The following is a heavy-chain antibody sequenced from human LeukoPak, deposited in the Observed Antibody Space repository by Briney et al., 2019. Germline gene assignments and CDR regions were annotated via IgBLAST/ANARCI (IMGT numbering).Heavy chain of an antibody. J-gene: IGHJ4*02. CDR3: AGAISSSWTQLDY. D-gene: IGHD6-13*01. CDR2: IIPILGIA. Sequence: SVTVSCKASGGTFSSYAISWLRQAPGQGLEWMGRIIPILGIANYAQKFQGRVTITADKSTSTAYMELSSLRSEDTAVYYCAGAISSSWTQLDYWGQGILVTVSS. CDR1: GGTFSSYA. V-gene: IGHV1-69*04.